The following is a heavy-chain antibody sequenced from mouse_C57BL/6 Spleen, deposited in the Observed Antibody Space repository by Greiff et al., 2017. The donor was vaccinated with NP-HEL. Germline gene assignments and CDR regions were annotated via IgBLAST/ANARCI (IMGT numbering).Heavy chain of an antibody. CDR3: TRMGLGVTTADY. Sequence: QVQLQQSGAELVRPGASVTLSCKASGYTFTDYEMHWVKQTPVHGLEWIGAIDPETGGTAYNQKFKGKAILTADKSSSTAYMDLRSLTSEDSAVYYCTRMGLGVTTADYWGQGTTLTVSS. V-gene: IGHV1-15*01. CDR2: IDPETGGT. CDR1: GYTFTDYE. J-gene: IGHJ2*01. D-gene: IGHD1-2*01.